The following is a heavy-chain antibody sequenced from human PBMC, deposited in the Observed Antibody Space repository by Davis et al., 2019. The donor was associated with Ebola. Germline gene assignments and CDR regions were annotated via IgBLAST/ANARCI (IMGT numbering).Heavy chain of an antibody. CDR3: ARAHASYYYYGMDV. CDR2: IYYSGST. V-gene: IGHV4-59*01. J-gene: IGHJ6*02. D-gene: IGHD2-2*01. CDR1: GGSISSYY. Sequence: GSLRLSCTVSGGSISSYYWSWIRQPPGKGLEWIGYIYYSGSTNYNPSLKSRVTISVDTSKNQFSLKVNSVTAADTAVYYCARAHASYYYYGMDVWGQGTTVTVSS.